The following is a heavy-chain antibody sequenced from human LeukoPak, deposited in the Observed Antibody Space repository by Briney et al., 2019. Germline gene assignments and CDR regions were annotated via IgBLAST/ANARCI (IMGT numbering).Heavy chain of an antibody. V-gene: IGHV4-59*01. Sequence: TSETLSLTCTVSGGSISSYYWSWIRQPPGKGLEWIGYIYYSGSTNYNPSLKSRVTISADTSKNQFSLKLSSVTAADTAVYYCARNHILTGYYTFDYWGQGTLVTVSS. J-gene: IGHJ4*02. CDR3: ARNHILTGYYTFDY. CDR1: GGSISSYY. CDR2: IYYSGST. D-gene: IGHD3-9*01.